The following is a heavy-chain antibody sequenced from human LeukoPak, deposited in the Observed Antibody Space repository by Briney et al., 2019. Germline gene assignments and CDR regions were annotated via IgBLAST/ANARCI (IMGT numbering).Heavy chain of an antibody. CDR1: GGSISSSSYY. J-gene: IGHJ1*01. CDR3: ARQPYCSSNSCDKYFQH. Sequence: SETLSLTCTVSGGSISSSSYYWGWIHQPPGKGLEWIGSIYYSGSTYYNPSLKSRVTISVDTSKNQFSLKLSSVTAADTAVYYCARQPYCSSNSCDKYFQHWGQGTLVTVSS. CDR2: IYYSGST. D-gene: IGHD2-2*02. V-gene: IGHV4-39*01.